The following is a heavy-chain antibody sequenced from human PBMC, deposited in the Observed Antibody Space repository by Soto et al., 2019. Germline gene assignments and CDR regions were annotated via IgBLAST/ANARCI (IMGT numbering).Heavy chain of an antibody. D-gene: IGHD2-8*01. CDR3: ATDPGHCTNGVCYTSRGAEY. CDR2: FDPEDGET. J-gene: IGHJ4*02. Sequence: ASVKVSCKVSGYTLTELSMHWVRQAPGKGLEWMGGFDPEDGETIYAQKFQGRVTMTEDTSTDTAYMELSSLRSEDTAVYYCATDPGHCTNGVCYTSRGAEYWGQGTLVTVSS. CDR1: GYTLTELS. V-gene: IGHV1-24*01.